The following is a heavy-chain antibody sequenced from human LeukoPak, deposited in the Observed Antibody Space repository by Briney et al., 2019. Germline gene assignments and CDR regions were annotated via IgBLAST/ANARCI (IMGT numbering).Heavy chain of an antibody. CDR3: ARDREEYCSSTSCPYYSYYYMDV. CDR1: GFTFSSYW. D-gene: IGHD2-2*01. V-gene: IGHV3-7*01. Sequence: QPGGSLRLSCAASGFTFSSYWMSWVRQAPGKGLEWVANIKQDGSEKYYVDSVKGRFTISRDNAKNSLYLQMNSLRAEDTAVYYCARDREEYCSSTSCPYYSYYYMDVWGKGTTVTVSS. J-gene: IGHJ6*03. CDR2: IKQDGSEK.